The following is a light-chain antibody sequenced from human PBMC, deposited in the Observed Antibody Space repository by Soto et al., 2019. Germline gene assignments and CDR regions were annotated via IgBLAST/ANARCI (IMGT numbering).Light chain of an antibody. J-gene: IGLJ2*01. Sequence: QSVLTQPPSASGSPGQPVTISCTGTSSDVGGYNYVSWYQQHPGKAPKVMIYDVNKRPSGVPDRFSGSKSGNTASLTVSGLQAEDEGDYYCSSHAGGQNVVFGGGTKLTVL. V-gene: IGLV2-8*01. CDR2: DVN. CDR1: SSDVGGYNY. CDR3: SSHAGGQNVV.